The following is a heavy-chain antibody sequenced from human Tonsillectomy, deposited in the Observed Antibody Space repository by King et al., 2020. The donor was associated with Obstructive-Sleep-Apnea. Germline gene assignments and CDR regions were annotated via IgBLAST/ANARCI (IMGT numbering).Heavy chain of an antibody. D-gene: IGHD2-15*01. CDR3: AKDRDSCSGGSCYQTFDY. Sequence: VQLVESGGGVVQPGRSLRLSCAASGFSFIGYGMPWVRQAPGKGLEWVAVISYDGSYKYYADSFKGRFTISRDNSKNTLSLQMNSPRAEDTAVYYCAKDRDSCSGGSCYQTFDYWGQGTLVTVSS. CDR1: GFSFIGYG. CDR2: ISYDGSYK. J-gene: IGHJ4*02. V-gene: IGHV3-30*18.